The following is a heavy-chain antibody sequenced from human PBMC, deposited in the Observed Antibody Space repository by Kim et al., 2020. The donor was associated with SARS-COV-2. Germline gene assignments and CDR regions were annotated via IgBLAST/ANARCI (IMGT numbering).Heavy chain of an antibody. CDR3: ARGGDGYYDSSGYPY. V-gene: IGHV7-4-1*02. CDR1: GYAFTSYA. CDR2: INTNTGNP. D-gene: IGHD3-22*01. J-gene: IGHJ4*02. Sequence: ASVKVSCNASGYAFTSYAMNWVRQAPGQGLEWMGWINTNTGNPTYAQGFTGRFVLSLDTSVSTTYLQISSLKAEDTAVYYCARGGDGYYDSSGYPYCGQG.